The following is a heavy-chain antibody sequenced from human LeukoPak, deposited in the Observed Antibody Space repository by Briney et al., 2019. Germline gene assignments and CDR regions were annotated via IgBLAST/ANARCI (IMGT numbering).Heavy chain of an antibody. CDR2: INWNGGST. V-gene: IGHV3-20*04. Sequence: GGSLRLSCAASGFTFDDYGMSWVRQAPGQGLKWVSDINWNGGSTGYADSVKGRFTISRDNAKNSLYLQMNSLRAEDTALYYCARGNGYSSSWYSDNWFDPWGQGTPVTVSS. D-gene: IGHD6-13*01. CDR3: ARGNGYSSSWYSDNWFDP. J-gene: IGHJ5*02. CDR1: GFTFDDYG.